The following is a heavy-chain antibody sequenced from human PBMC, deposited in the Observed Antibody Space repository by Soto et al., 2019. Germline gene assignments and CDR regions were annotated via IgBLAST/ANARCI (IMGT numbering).Heavy chain of an antibody. V-gene: IGHV3-15*01. CDR3: TTGIRTWSTRAVDY. D-gene: IGHD2-8*02. CDR2: IKSKTDGGTT. CDR1: GFTFSNAW. J-gene: IGHJ4*02. Sequence: GGSLRLSCAASGFTFSNAWMSWVRQAPGKGLEWVGRIKSKTDGGTTDYAAPVKGRFTISRDDSKNTLYLQMNSLKTEDTAVYYCTTGIRTWSTRAVDYWGQGTLVTVSS.